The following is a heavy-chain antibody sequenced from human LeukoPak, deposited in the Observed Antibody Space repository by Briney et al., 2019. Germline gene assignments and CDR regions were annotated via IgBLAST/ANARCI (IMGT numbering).Heavy chain of an antibody. CDR3: GAFRSSSKQYAFDI. Sequence: SETLSLTCTVSGGSISSSSYYWGWIRQPPGKGLEWIGYIYYSGSTNYNPSLKSRVTISVDTSKNQFSLKLSSVTAADTAVYYCGAFRSSSKQYAFDIWGQGTMVTVSS. CDR2: IYYSGST. CDR1: GGSISSSSYY. D-gene: IGHD6-13*01. J-gene: IGHJ3*02. V-gene: IGHV4-61*05.